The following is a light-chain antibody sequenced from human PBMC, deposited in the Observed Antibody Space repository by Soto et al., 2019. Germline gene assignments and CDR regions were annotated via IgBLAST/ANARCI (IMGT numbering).Light chain of an antibody. V-gene: IGKV3D-15*01. J-gene: IGKJ4*01. CDR3: QQYNNWPLLS. CDR1: QSVYGN. Sequence: EIPMTQSPATLSVSPGERVTLSCRASQSVYGNLAWYQQKPDQAPRLLVYAASTRTTGIPARFSGGGSGTEYTLNISSLQSEDFAVYYCQQYNNWPLLSFGGGTKVEI. CDR2: AAS.